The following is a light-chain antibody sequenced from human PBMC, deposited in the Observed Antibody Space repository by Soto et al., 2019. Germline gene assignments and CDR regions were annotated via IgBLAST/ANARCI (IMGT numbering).Light chain of an antibody. J-gene: IGKJ4*01. CDR2: GAS. CDR1: QSAGKNY. Sequence: EIVLTQSPGTLSLSPGDRATLSCRASQSAGKNYLAWFQHKTGQARRLLVHGASDRATGIPDRFSGSGSGTDFTLTISRLEPEDFAVYYCHQYATDPLTFGGGTKVEI. V-gene: IGKV3-20*01. CDR3: HQYATDPLT.